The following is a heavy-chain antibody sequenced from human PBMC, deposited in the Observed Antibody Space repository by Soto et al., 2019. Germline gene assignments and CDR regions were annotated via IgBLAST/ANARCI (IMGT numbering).Heavy chain of an antibody. J-gene: IGHJ4*02. V-gene: IGHV4-59*08. CDR2: IYYGGST. Sequence: LPETLSLTCTVSGGSISHSYWSWIRQPPGKGLEWIGYIYYGGSTTYNPSLKSRVTMSGDTSENQFSLKLSSVTAADTAVYYCARHQVQWGELERYFDYWGQGILVTVSS. D-gene: IGHD1-1*01. CDR3: ARHQVQWGELERYFDY. CDR1: GGSISHSY.